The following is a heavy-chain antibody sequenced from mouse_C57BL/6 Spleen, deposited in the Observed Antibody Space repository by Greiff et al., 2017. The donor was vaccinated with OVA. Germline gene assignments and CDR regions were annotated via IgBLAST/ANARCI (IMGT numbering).Heavy chain of an antibody. V-gene: IGHV1-64*01. J-gene: IGHJ3*01. D-gene: IGHD1-1*01. Sequence: QVQLQQPGAELVKPGASVKLSCKASGYTFTSYWLHWVKQRPGQGLEWIGMIHPNSGNTNYNEKFKSKATLTVDKSSSTAYMQLSSLTSEDSAVYYCARSVYYYGSSWFAYWGQGTLVTVSA. CDR2: IHPNSGNT. CDR1: GYTFTSYW. CDR3: ARSVYYYGSSWFAY.